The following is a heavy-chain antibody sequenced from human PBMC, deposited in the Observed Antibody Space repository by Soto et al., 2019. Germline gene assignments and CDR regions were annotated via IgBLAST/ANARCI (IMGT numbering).Heavy chain of an antibody. CDR1: GGTFSSYA. J-gene: IGHJ5*02. CDR2: IIPIFGTA. CDR3: ARTSGSYNWFDP. V-gene: IGHV1-69*13. Sequence: AASVKVSCKASGGTFSSYAISWVRQAPGQGLEWMGGIIPIFGTANYAQKFQGRVTITADESTSTAYMELSSLRSEDTAVYYCARTSGSYNWFDPWGQGTLVTVSS. D-gene: IGHD1-26*01.